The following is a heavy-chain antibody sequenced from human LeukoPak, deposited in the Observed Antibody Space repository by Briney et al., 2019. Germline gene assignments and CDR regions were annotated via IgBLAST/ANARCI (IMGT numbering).Heavy chain of an antibody. Sequence: PGGSLRLSCAASGFTFSDYYMSWIRQAPGKGLEWVSYISSSGSTIYYADSVEGRFTISRDNAKNSLYLQMNSLRAEDTAVYYCAGSIAAAGTSAFDIWGQGTMVTVSS. V-gene: IGHV3-11*01. J-gene: IGHJ3*02. CDR2: ISSSGSTI. CDR3: AGSIAAAGTSAFDI. D-gene: IGHD6-13*01. CDR1: GFTFSDYY.